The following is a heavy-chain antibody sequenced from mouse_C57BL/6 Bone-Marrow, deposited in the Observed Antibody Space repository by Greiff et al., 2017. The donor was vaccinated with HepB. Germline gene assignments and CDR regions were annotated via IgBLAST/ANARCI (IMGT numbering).Heavy chain of an antibody. CDR3: ARERVLYYYGPYYFDY. CDR1: GFSLTSYG. D-gene: IGHD1-1*01. CDR2: IWSGGST. V-gene: IGHV2-2*01. Sequence: VHLVESGPGLVQPSQSLSITCTVSGFSLTSYGVHWVRQSPGKGLEWLGVIWSGGSTDYNAAFISRLSISKDNSKSQVFFKMNSLQADDTAIYYCARERVLYYYGPYYFDYWGQGTTLTVSS. J-gene: IGHJ2*01.